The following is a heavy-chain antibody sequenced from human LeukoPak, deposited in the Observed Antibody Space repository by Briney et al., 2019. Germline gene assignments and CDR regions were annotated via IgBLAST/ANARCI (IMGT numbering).Heavy chain of an antibody. CDR3: ARDYSGEWEQLTGWWFDP. CDR1: GYTFTGYY. J-gene: IGHJ5*02. D-gene: IGHD1/OR15-1a*01. Sequence: ASVKVSCKASGYTFTGYYMHWVRQAPGQGLEWMGWINPNSGGTNYAQKFQGRVTMTRDMSTRTVYMELSDLRPEDTAVYYCARDYSGEWEQLTGWWFDPWGQGTLVIVSS. V-gene: IGHV1-2*02. CDR2: INPNSGGT.